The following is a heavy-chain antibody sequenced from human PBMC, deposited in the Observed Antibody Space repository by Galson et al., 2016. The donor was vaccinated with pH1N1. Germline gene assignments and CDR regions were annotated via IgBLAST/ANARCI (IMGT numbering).Heavy chain of an antibody. D-gene: IGHD4-17*01. CDR3: AHSLYGDYVGWFDP. Sequence: PALVKPTQTLTLTCTFSGFSLSTSGVGVGWIRQPPGKALEWPALIYWNDDKRYSPSLKSRLTITKDTSKNQVVLTMTNMDPVDTATYYCAHSLYGDYVGWFDPWGQETLVTVSS. J-gene: IGHJ5*02. CDR1: GFSLSTSGVG. V-gene: IGHV2-5*01. CDR2: IYWNDDK.